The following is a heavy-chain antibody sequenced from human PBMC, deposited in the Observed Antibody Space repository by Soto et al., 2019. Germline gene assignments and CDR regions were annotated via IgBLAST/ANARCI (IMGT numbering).Heavy chain of an antibody. CDR2: IYYSGST. J-gene: IGHJ4*02. Sequence: QLQLQESGPGLVKPSETLSLICTVSGGSISSSIYYWGWIRQPPGKGLEWIGTIYYSGSTYYNPSLKSRVTIXXDXSXXQFSLKLNSVTAADTAVYYCASQNSPPSMVSVFEYWGQGTLVTVSS. D-gene: IGHD3-10*01. CDR3: ASQNSPPSMVSVFEY. CDR1: GGSISSSIYY. V-gene: IGHV4-39*01.